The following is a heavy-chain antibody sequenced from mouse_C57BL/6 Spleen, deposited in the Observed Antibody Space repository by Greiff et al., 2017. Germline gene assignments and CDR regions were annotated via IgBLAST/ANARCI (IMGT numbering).Heavy chain of an antibody. D-gene: IGHD2-2*01. V-gene: IGHV1-64*01. Sequence: VPLQQPGAELVKPGASVKLSCKASGYTFTSYWMHWVKQRPGQGLEWIGMIHPNSGSTNYNEKFKSKATLTVDKSSSPAYMQLRSLTSEDSAVYYCARRLISFYAMDYWGQGTSVTVSS. CDR2: IHPNSGST. CDR1: GYTFTSYW. CDR3: ARRLISFYAMDY. J-gene: IGHJ4*01.